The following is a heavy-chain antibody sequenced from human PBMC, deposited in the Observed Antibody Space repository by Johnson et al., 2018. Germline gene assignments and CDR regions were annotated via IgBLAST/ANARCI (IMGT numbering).Heavy chain of an antibody. CDR1: GFTFDDYS. CDR3: AKDISSVGIAAAGNVGFQH. V-gene: IGHV3-43*01. J-gene: IGHJ1*01. CDR2: ISWDGGST. D-gene: IGHD6-13*01. Sequence: VQLVESGGGLVKPGGSLRLSCAASGFTFDDYSLHWVRQAPGKGLEWVSLISWDGGSTYYADSVKGRFTISRDNRKNSLYLQMNSLRTEESAVYYCAKDISSVGIAAAGNVGFQHWGQGTLVTVSS.